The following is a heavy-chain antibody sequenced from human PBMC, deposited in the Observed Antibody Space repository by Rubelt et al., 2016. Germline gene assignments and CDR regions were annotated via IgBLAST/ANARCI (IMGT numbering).Heavy chain of an antibody. Sequence: QVQLVQSVSELRKPGASVKVSCRASGYTLTSYGISWVRQAPGQGLEWMGRIIPILGIVNYEQKFQGRITITADKSTTPAYMELSSLRSEDTAVYYGTGGSDGSGSNYNSLWFDPWGQGTLVTVSS. V-gene: IGHV1-69*09. D-gene: IGHD3-10*01. J-gene: IGHJ5*02. CDR1: GYTLTSYG. CDR3: TGGSDGSGSNYNSLWFDP. CDR2: IIPILGIV.